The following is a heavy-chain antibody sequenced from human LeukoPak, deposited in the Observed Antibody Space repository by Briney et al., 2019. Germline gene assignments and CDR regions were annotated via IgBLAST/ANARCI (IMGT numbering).Heavy chain of an antibody. D-gene: IGHD6-19*01. J-gene: IGHJ4*02. CDR1: GYTFINYA. CDR2: INTNAGNP. Sequence: ASVKVSCKASGYTFINYAVNWVRLAPGQGLEWMGCINTNAGNPTYAQGFTGRFVFSLDTSVSTAYLQISSLKAEDTAVYYCARGDWLVDYWGQETLVTVSS. V-gene: IGHV7-4-1*02. CDR3: ARGDWLVDY.